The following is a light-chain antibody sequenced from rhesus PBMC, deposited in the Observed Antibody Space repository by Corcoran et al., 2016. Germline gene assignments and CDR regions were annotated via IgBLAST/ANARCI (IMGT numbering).Light chain of an antibody. Sequence: DIQMTQSPSSLSASVGDRVTITCRASQGITNDLAWYQQKPGETPKLLIYGASSLQSGIPSRFSGSGSGTDFTLTISSLQSDDCATYYWQHYYSTPLTFGGGAKVEIK. V-gene: IGKV1S17*01. J-gene: IGKJ4*01. CDR2: GAS. CDR1: QGITND. CDR3: QHYYSTPLT.